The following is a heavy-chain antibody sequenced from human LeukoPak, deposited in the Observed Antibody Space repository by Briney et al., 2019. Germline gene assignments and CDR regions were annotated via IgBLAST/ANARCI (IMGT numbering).Heavy chain of an antibody. J-gene: IGHJ6*04. CDR2: LSSSGSAF. D-gene: IGHD3-10*02. CDR1: GFTFRSYE. V-gene: IGHV3-48*03. Sequence: PWGSLILSCKDSGFTFRSYEMNWVRQAPGKGLEWIAYLSSSGSAFSYADSVKGRFTIARDNAKNSVYLEMNSLRADDTAVYYCAELGITMIGGVWGKGTTVTISS. CDR3: AELGITMIGGV.